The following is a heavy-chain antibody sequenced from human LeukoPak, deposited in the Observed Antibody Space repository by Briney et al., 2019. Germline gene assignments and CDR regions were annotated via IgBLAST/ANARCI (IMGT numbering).Heavy chain of an antibody. V-gene: IGHV3-21*01. Sequence: GGSLRLSCAASGFTFSSYSMNWVRQAPGKGLEWVSSISSSSSYIYYADSVKGRFTISRDNAKNSLYLQMNSLRAEDTAVYYCARDAGWSGAFDIWGQGTMVTVSS. J-gene: IGHJ3*02. CDR3: ARDAGWSGAFDI. CDR1: GFTFSSYS. CDR2: ISSSSSYI. D-gene: IGHD2-15*01.